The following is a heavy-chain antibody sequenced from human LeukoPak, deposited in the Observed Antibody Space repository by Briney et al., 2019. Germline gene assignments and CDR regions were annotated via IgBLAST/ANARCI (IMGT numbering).Heavy chain of an antibody. J-gene: IGHJ3*02. V-gene: IGHV4-39*02. CDR1: GGSISTTDYY. D-gene: IGHD3-22*01. CDR3: VRESTYDSSGFDI. Sequence: PSETLSLTCTVSGGSISTTDYYWGWIRQPPGKGLEWIGSIYFGGNIYYNPSLKSRVTISVDTSKNQFSLKLSSVTAADTAVYYCVRESTYDSSGFDIWGQGTMVTVSS. CDR2: IYFGGNI.